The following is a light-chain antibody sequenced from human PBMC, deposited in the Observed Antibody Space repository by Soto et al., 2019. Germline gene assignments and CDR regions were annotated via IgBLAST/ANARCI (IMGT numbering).Light chain of an antibody. J-gene: IGKJ1*01. CDR1: LPITTY. V-gene: IGKV1-39*01. CDR3: QQNYNSRWT. CDR2: GAS. Sequence: DIQMTQSPSSLSASVGDRVTITCRASLPITTYLNWFQQKPGKAPKLIIYGASTLQTGVPSRFNGGGSGTDFTLTISSVQPEDFGTYYCQQNYNSRWTFGQGTEIEI.